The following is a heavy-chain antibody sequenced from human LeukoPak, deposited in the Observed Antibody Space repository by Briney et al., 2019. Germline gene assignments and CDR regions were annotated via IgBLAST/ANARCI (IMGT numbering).Heavy chain of an antibody. V-gene: IGHV5-51*01. J-gene: IGHJ4*02. D-gene: IGHD3-22*01. CDR3: ARQYYDSSGYPYYFDY. CDR2: IYPGDSDT. CDR1: GYSFTSYW. Sequence: GESLKISCQGSGYSFTSYWIGWVRQMPGKGLEWMGIIYPGDSDTRHSPSFQGQVTISADKSISTAYLQWSSLKASDTAMYYCARQYYDSSGYPYYFDYWGQGTLVTVSS.